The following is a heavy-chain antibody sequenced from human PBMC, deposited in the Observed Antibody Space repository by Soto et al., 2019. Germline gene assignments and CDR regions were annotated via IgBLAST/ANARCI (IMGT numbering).Heavy chain of an antibody. J-gene: IGHJ3*02. CDR3: AREEGSIVVVPAAMRLIRAFDI. CDR2: IIPILGIA. CDR1: GGTFSSYT. D-gene: IGHD2-2*01. V-gene: IGHV1-69*08. Sequence: QVQLVQSGAEVKKPGSSVKVSCKASGGTFSSYTISWVRQAPGQGLEWMGRIIPILGIANYAQKFQGRVTITADKSTSTAYMELSSLRSEDTAVYYCAREEGSIVVVPAAMRLIRAFDIWGQGTMVTVSS.